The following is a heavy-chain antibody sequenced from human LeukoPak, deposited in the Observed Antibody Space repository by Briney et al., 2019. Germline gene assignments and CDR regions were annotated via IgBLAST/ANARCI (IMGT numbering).Heavy chain of an antibody. D-gene: IGHD5-18*01. CDR1: GGSISSYY. CDR3: ARYSYGLGLSFDY. Sequence: SETLSLTCTVSGGSISSYYWSWIRQPPGKGLGWIGYIYYGGSTNYNPSLKSRVTISVDTSKNQFSLKLSSVTAADTAVYYCARYSYGLGLSFDYWGQGTLVTVSS. V-gene: IGHV4-59*01. J-gene: IGHJ4*02. CDR2: IYYGGST.